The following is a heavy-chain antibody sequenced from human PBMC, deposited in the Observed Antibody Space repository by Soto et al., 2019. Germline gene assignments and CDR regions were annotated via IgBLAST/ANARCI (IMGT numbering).Heavy chain of an antibody. V-gene: IGHV4-31*03. Sequence: SETLSLTCTVSGGSISSGGYYWSWIRQHPGKGLEWIGYIYYSGSTYYNPSLRSRVTISVDTSKNQFSLKLSSVTAADTAVYYCARYLRGGIGYYDSSGPFDPWGQGTLVTVSS. CDR2: IYYSGST. J-gene: IGHJ5*02. CDR1: GGSISSGGYY. CDR3: ARYLRGGIGYYDSSGPFDP. D-gene: IGHD3-22*01.